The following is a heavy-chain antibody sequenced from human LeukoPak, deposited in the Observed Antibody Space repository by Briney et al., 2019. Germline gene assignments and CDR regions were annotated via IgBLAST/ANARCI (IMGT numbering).Heavy chain of an antibody. Sequence: PGGSLRLSCAASGFIFSDHYMDWVRQAPGKGPEWVGRIRNKANTYTTEYAASVKGRFTISRDDSKNSVYLQMNTLKTEDTAVYHCTRVASLVYDYWGQGTLVTVAS. D-gene: IGHD2-15*01. V-gene: IGHV3-72*01. CDR2: IRNKANTYTT. J-gene: IGHJ4*02. CDR3: TRVASLVYDY. CDR1: GFIFSDHY.